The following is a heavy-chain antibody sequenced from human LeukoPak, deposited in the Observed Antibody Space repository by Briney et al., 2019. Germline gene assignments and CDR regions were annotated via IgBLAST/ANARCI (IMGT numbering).Heavy chain of an antibody. CDR3: ATLEPSAGECFDY. V-gene: IGHV1-24*01. Sequence: ASVKVSCRVSGYTLTELSMHWVRQAPGKGLEWMGGFDPEDGETICAQKFQGRVTMTEDTSADTAYMEVSSLRSEDTAVYYCATLEPSAGECFDYWGQGTLVTVSS. D-gene: IGHD1-1*01. CDR2: FDPEDGET. CDR1: GYTLTELS. J-gene: IGHJ4*02.